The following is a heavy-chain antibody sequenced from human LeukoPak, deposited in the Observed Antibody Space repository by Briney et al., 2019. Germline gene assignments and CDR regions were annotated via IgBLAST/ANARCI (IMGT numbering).Heavy chain of an antibody. D-gene: IGHD6-19*01. J-gene: IGHJ3*02. V-gene: IGHV1-8*01. Sequence: GASVKVSCKASGYAFTSYDINWVRQATGQGLEWMGWMNPNSGNTGYAQKFQGRVTMTRNTSISTAYMELSSLRSDDTAVYYCARDPPYSSGSVVENAFDIWGQGTMVTVSS. CDR1: GYAFTSYD. CDR3: ARDPPYSSGSVVENAFDI. CDR2: MNPNSGNT.